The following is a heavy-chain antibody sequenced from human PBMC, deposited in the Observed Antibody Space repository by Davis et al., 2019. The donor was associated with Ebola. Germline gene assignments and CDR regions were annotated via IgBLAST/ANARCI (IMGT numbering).Heavy chain of an antibody. Sequence: PGGSLRLSCAASGFTFSNFHIHWVRQTPGKGLVWVARIDPDGTGTNYADSVKGRFTISRDNAKNTLSLQMNSLRVEDTAVYYCVRDSGYYSHDYWGHGTLVTVPS. CDR2: IDPDGTGT. CDR1: GFTFSNFH. D-gene: IGHD5-12*01. CDR3: VRDSGYYSHDY. V-gene: IGHV3-74*01. J-gene: IGHJ4*01.